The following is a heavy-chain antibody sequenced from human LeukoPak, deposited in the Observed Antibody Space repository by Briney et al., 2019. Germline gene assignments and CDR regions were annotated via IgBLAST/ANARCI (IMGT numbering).Heavy chain of an antibody. CDR2: ISGSGGST. V-gene: IGHV3-23*01. Sequence: GGSLRLSCAASGFTFSSYTMSWVRQAPGKGLEWVSAISGSGGSTYYADSVKGRFTISRDNSKNTLYLQMNSLRAEDTAVYYCAKLSRGQLGKFDYWGQGTLVTVSS. J-gene: IGHJ4*02. D-gene: IGHD3-16*01. CDR3: AKLSRGQLGKFDY. CDR1: GFTFSSYT.